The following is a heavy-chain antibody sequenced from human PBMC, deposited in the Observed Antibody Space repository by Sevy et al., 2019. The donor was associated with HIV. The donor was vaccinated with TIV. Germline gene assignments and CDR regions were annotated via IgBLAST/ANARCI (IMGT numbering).Heavy chain of an antibody. V-gene: IGHV3-21*01. J-gene: IGHJ6*02. Sequence: GGSLRLSCAASGFTLRSYSMNWVRQAPGKGLEWISSISTESTNIYYADSLKGRFTISRDNAKNSLFLQMNSLRAEDTAVYYCARINCTNGVCFQGYYYYAMDVWGQGTTVTVSS. CDR2: ISTESTNI. D-gene: IGHD2-8*01. CDR1: GFTLRSYS. CDR3: ARINCTNGVCFQGYYYYAMDV.